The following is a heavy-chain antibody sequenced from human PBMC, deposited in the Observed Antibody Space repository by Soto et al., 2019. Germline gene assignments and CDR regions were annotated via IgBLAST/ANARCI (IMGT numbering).Heavy chain of an antibody. Sequence: PSETLSLTCTVSGGSISSYYWSWIRQPPGKGLEWIGYIYFSGSTNYNPSLKSRVTISVDTSKNQFSLKLSSVTAADTAVYYCARDGGYDILTGYYPPYYYGMDVWGQGTTVTV. CDR2: IYFSGST. J-gene: IGHJ6*02. CDR1: GGSISSYY. V-gene: IGHV4-59*01. D-gene: IGHD3-9*01. CDR3: ARDGGYDILTGYYPPYYYGMDV.